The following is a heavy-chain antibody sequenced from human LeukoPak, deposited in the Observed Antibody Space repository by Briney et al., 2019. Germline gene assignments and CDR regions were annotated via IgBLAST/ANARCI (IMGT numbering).Heavy chain of an antibody. CDR1: GFTFSSYW. Sequence: GGSLRLSCAASGFTFSSYWMSWVRQAPGKGLEWVANIRHDGSEKYYVDSVKGRFTISRDNAKDSLYLQMYSLRVEDTAVYYCASSPAGYGMDVWGQGTTVTVSS. J-gene: IGHJ6*02. CDR3: ASSPAGYGMDV. CDR2: IRHDGSEK. V-gene: IGHV3-7*01.